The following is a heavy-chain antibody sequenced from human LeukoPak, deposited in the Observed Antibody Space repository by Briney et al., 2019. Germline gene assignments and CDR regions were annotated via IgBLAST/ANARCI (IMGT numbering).Heavy chain of an antibody. J-gene: IGHJ4*02. Sequence: PSETLSLTCTVSGGSISSYYWSWIRQPPGKGLEWIGYIYYSGSTNYNPSLKSRVTISVDTSKNQFSLKLSSVTAADTAVYYCARARAAAADDYWGQGTLVTVSS. V-gene: IGHV4-59*08. CDR3: ARARAAAADDY. CDR1: GGSISSYY. CDR2: IYYSGST. D-gene: IGHD6-13*01.